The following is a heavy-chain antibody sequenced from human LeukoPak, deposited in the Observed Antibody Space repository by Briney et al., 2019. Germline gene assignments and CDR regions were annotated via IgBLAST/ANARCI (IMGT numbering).Heavy chain of an antibody. CDR2: IYYSGST. J-gene: IGHJ5*02. D-gene: IGHD6-19*01. CDR3: ARRLRLDWFDP. V-gene: IGHV4-59*08. Sequence: PSETLSLTCTVSGGSISSYYWSWIRQPPGKGLEWIGYIYYSGSTNYNPSLKSRVTISVDTSNNQFSLKLSSVTAADTAVYYCARRLRLDWFDPWGQGTLVTVSS. CDR1: GGSISSYY.